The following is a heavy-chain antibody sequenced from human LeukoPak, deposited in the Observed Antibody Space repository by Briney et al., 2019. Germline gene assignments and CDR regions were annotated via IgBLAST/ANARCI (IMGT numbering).Heavy chain of an antibody. J-gene: IGHJ3*02. CDR1: GYTFTSYG. V-gene: IGHV1-46*01. Sequence: APVKVSCKASGYTFTSYGISWVRQAPGQGLEWMGLINPGGGNTNYAQNFQGRVTMTRDTSASTVYMELSSLRSEDTAIYYCARIRDGYNDAYDIWGQGTVVTVPS. CDR3: ARIRDGYNDAYDI. D-gene: IGHD5-24*01. CDR2: INPGGGNT.